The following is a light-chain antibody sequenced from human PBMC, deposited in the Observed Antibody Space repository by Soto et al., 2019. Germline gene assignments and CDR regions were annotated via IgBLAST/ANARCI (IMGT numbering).Light chain of an antibody. V-gene: IGLV2-14*01. J-gene: IGLJ1*01. CDR1: SSDVGGYNY. Sequence: QSALTQPASVSGSPGQSITISCTGTSSDVGGYNYVSWYQQQPGKAPKLMIYDVSNRPSGVSNRFSGSKSGNTASLTISGLAADEQADYYCSSYTSSSTDVFGTGTKLTVL. CDR3: SSYTSSSTDV. CDR2: DVS.